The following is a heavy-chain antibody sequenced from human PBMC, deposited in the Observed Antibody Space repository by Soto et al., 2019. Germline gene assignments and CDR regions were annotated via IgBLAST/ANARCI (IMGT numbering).Heavy chain of an antibody. J-gene: IGHJ3*01. Sequence: QITLKESGPTLVTPTQTLTLTCTFSGFSLTTNGVGVGWVRQPPGEALEWLALIYWDDDKRYSPSLKSRPTITKDTSRNQVVLTITNVDPVDTATYYCAHRLRLMSTWNYGAFDFWGQGAMVIVSS. D-gene: IGHD1-7*01. CDR1: GFSLTTNGVG. CDR3: AHRLRLMSTWNYGAFDF. CDR2: IYWDDDK. V-gene: IGHV2-5*02.